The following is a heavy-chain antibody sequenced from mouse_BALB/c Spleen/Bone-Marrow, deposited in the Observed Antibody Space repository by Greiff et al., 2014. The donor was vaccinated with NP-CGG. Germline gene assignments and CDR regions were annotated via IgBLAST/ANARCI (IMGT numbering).Heavy chain of an antibody. D-gene: IGHD1-2*01. CDR2: INPSTGYT. J-gene: IGHJ2*01. V-gene: IGHV1-7*01. CDR3: ARRETTALDH. CDR1: GYTFTSYW. Sequence: QVQLKQSGAELAKPGASVKMSCKASGYTFTSYWMHWVKQRPGQGLEWIGYINPSTGYTEYNQKFKDKATLTADKSSSTAYMQLSSLTSEDSAVYYCARRETTALDHWGQGTTLTVSS.